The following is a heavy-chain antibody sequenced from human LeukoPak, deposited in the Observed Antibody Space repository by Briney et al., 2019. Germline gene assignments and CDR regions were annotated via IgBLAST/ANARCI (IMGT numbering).Heavy chain of an antibody. CDR2: IYYNGNT. J-gene: IGHJ6*02. CDR1: GGSISSSTNY. Sequence: PSETLSLTCTVSGGSISSSTNYWGWIRQSPGKGLEWIGSIYYNGNTYYNPSLKSRVTVSADKSKKLFSLKLDSVTAADTAVYFCARVHYSGMDVWGQGTTVTVSS. CDR3: ARVHYSGMDV. V-gene: IGHV4-39*02.